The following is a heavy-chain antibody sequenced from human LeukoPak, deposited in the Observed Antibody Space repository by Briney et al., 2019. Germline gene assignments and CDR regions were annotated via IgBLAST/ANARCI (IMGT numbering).Heavy chain of an antibody. CDR3: AKVEQQLDYYYYGMDV. Sequence: GGSLTLSCAASGFTFSSYGMHWVRQAPGKGLEWVAVISYDGSNKYYADSVKGRFTISRDNPKNTLYLQMNSLRAEDTAVYYCAKVEQQLDYYYYGMDVWGQGTTVTVSS. CDR2: ISYDGSNK. V-gene: IGHV3-30*18. CDR1: GFTFSSYG. D-gene: IGHD6-13*01. J-gene: IGHJ6*02.